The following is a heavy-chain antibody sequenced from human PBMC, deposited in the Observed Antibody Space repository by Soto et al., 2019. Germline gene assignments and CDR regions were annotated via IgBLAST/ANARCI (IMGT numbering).Heavy chain of an antibody. V-gene: IGHV4-59*06. D-gene: IGHD3-22*01. CDR3: ATSITMIVTGAFDI. J-gene: IGHJ3*02. CDR1: CGSISINY. Sequence: SETLSLTCTVSCGSISINYWTWIRQPPGKGLEWIGYIYYSGSTYYNPSLKSRVTISVDTSKNQFSLKLSSVTAADTAVYYCATSITMIVTGAFDIWGQGTMVTVSS. CDR2: IYYSGST.